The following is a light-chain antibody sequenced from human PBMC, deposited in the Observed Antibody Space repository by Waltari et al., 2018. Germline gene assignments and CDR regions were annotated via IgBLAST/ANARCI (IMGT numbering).Light chain of an antibody. Sequence: QSVLTQPPSASATPGQRVSISCSGSHSNLGSNYLYWYQQLPGTAPKLLIYRNNQRPSRVPDRFSASKYGTPASLAISELRSEDEGIYYCASWDDSHYVFGPGTTVSVL. CDR1: HSNLGSNY. CDR2: RNN. CDR3: ASWDDSHYV. V-gene: IGLV1-47*01. J-gene: IGLJ1*01.